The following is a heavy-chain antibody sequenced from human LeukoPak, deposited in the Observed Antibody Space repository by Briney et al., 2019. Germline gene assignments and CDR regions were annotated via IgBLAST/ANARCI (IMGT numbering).Heavy chain of an antibody. J-gene: IGHJ6*03. CDR3: ARDFLAAAGGKYYYYYYYMDV. V-gene: IGHV3-11*01. CDR1: GFTFSDYY. Sequence: GRSLRLSCAASGFTFSDYYMSWIRQAPGKGLEWVSYISSSGSTICYADSVKGRFTISRDNAKNSLYLQMNSLRAEDTAVYYCARDFLAAAGGKYYYYYYYMDVWGKGTTVTVSS. CDR2: ISSSGSTI. D-gene: IGHD6-13*01.